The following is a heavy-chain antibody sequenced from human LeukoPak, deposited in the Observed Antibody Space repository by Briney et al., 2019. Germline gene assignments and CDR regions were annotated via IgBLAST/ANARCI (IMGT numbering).Heavy chain of an antibody. V-gene: IGHV1-69*04. Sequence: SVKVSCKASGGTFSSYTISWVRQAPGQGLEWMGRIIPILGIANYAQKFQGRVTITADESTSTAYMELSSLRSEDTAVYYCARDPKGTMVRGVFFDYWGQGTLVTVSS. CDR3: ARDPKGTMVRGVFFDY. CDR2: IIPILGIA. J-gene: IGHJ4*02. CDR1: GGTFSSYT. D-gene: IGHD3-10*01.